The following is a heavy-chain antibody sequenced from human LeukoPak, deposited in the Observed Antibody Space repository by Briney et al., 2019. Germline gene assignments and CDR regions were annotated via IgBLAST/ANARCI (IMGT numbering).Heavy chain of an antibody. CDR3: ARTIRGFSFGKVDY. V-gene: IGHV3-23*01. CDR1: GFTYSNHA. D-gene: IGHD5-18*01. Sequence: GGSLRLSCAASGFTYSNHAMNWVRQAPGKGLEWVTSFSDSGGITYYADSVEGRFTISRDNSKNTLYLQMNSLRVEDTAVYYCARTIRGFSFGKVDYWGQGTLVTVSS. CDR2: FSDSGGIT. J-gene: IGHJ4*02.